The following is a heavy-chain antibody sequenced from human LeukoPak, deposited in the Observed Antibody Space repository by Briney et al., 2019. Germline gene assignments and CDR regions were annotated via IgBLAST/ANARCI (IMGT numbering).Heavy chain of an antibody. CDR1: GFTVSSNF. V-gene: IGHV3-23*01. Sequence: GGSLRLSCAASGFTVSSNFMSWVRQAPGKGLEWDSAISGSGGSTYYADSVKGRFTISRDNSKNTLYLQMNSLRAEDTAVYYCAKDFTNSGSDAFGIWGQGTMVTVSS. CDR3: AKDFTNSGSDAFGI. D-gene: IGHD5-12*01. CDR2: ISGSGGST. J-gene: IGHJ3*02.